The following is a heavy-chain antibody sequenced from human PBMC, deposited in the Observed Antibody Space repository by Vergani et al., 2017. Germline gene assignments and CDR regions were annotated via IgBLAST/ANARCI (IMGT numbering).Heavy chain of an antibody. CDR3: ARVSRGYSYGSLFDY. CDR1: GGSISSYY. Sequence: QVQLQESGPGLVKPSETLSLTCTVSGGSISSYYWSWIRQPAGKGLEWIGRIYTSGSTNYNPSLKSRVTMSVDTSKNKFSLKLSSVTAADTAVYYCARVSRGYSYGSLFDYWGQGTLVTVSS. CDR2: IYTSGST. J-gene: IGHJ4*02. D-gene: IGHD5-18*01. V-gene: IGHV4-4*07.